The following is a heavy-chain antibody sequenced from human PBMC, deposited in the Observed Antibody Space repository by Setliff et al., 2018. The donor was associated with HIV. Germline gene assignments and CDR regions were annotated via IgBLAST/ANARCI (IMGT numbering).Heavy chain of an antibody. D-gene: IGHD3-3*01. CDR3: ARHANYDFWSGYWGYYFDY. J-gene: IGHJ4*02. V-gene: IGHV4-4*09. CDR1: GGSISSYY. Sequence: SETLSLTCNVSGGSISSYYWSWIRQPPGKGLEWIGYIYTSGSTNYNPSLKSRVTISVDTSKNQFSLKVRYVTAADTAIYYCARHANYDFWSGYWGYYFDYWGQGTLVTVSS. CDR2: IYTSGST.